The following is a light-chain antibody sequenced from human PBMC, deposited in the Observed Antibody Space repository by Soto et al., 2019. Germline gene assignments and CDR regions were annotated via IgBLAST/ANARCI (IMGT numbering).Light chain of an antibody. CDR1: QSVSSY. CDR2: DAS. V-gene: IGKV3-11*01. Sequence: EIVLTQSPATLSLSPGERATLSCRASQSVSSYLAWYQQKPGQAPRLLIYDASNRATGIPARFSGSGSGTDFTLTISSLEPEDFATYYCQKYNHAPTFGGGTKVEIK. J-gene: IGKJ4*01. CDR3: QKYNHAPT.